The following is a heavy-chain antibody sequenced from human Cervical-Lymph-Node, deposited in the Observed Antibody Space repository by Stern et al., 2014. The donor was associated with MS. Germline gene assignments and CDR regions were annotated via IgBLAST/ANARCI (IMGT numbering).Heavy chain of an antibody. V-gene: IGHV1-46*04. CDR1: GYTFTNYY. J-gene: IGHJ4*02. CDR2: ISTSGDST. Sequence: QVQLVQSGAEVKKPGASVKISCKASGYTFTNYYMHWVRQAPGQGLEWMGIISTSGDSTSYAQKLEGRVTMTRDTSTSTVNMELSILTSGDTAVYYCARLRGYNVLTGYLDYWGQGTLVTVSS. D-gene: IGHD3-9*01. CDR3: ARLRGYNVLTGYLDY.